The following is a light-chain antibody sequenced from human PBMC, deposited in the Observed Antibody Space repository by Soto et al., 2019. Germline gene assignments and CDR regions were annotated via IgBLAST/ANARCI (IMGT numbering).Light chain of an antibody. Sequence: QSVLTQAPSASGTPGQRVTISCSGSNSNIGTNTVHWYQQLPGMAPKLLIYSDDRRPSGVPDRFSGSKSGTSASLAISGLQSEDEADYYCATWDDSLNGLVFGGGTKVTVL. CDR3: ATWDDSLNGLV. CDR2: SDD. J-gene: IGLJ2*01. V-gene: IGLV1-44*01. CDR1: NSNIGTNT.